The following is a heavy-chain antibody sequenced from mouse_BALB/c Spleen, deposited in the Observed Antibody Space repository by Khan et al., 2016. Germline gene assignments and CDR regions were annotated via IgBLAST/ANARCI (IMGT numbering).Heavy chain of an antibody. CDR3: ASPHYYGSDY. V-gene: IGHV3-1*02. CDR2: IHYNGST. D-gene: IGHD1-1*01. J-gene: IGHJ2*01. CDR1: GYSITRGYR. Sequence: EVELVESGPDLVKPSQSLSLTCTVTGYSITRGYRWHWIRQFPGNKLEWMGYIHYNGSTNYNPSLKSRISITRDPSKNQSFLQLNSVNTEDTATYYCASPHYYGSDYWGQGTTLTVSS.